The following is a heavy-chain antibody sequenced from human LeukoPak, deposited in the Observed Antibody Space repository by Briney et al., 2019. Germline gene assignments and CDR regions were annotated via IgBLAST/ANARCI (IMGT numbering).Heavy chain of an antibody. CDR2: ISWNGGSI. Sequence: GGSLRLSCAASGFSFSNFAVSWVRQAPGKGLEWVSGISWNGGSIGYADSVKGRFTISRDNAKNSLYLQMNSLRAEDTAVYYCAKGDILTGYYSPFDYWGQGTLVTVSS. CDR1: GFSFSNFA. CDR3: AKGDILTGYYSPFDY. J-gene: IGHJ4*02. V-gene: IGHV3-9*01. D-gene: IGHD3-9*01.